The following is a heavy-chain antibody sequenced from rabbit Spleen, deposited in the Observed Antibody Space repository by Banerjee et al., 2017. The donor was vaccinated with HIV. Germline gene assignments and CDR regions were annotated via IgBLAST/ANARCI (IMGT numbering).Heavy chain of an antibody. D-gene: IGHD1-1*01. Sequence: QSLEESGGDLVKPGASLTLTCTASGFSFSNKAVMCWVRQAPGKGLEWIACINAVTGKALYASWAKGRYTFSKTSSTTVTLEMTSLTAADTATYFCARGASSRGWCNDLWGPGTLVTVS. V-gene: IGHV1S40*01. CDR3: ARGASSRGWCNDL. J-gene: IGHJ4*01. CDR2: INAVTGKA. CDR1: GFSFSNKAV.